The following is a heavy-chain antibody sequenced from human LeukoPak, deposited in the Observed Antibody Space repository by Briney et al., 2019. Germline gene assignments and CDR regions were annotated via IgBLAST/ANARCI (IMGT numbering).Heavy chain of an antibody. CDR2: ISGSGGST. CDR1: AITFSSYA. CDR3: ATLPGGGFYYYYYGMDV. D-gene: IGHD1-14*01. Sequence: GGSLRLSCAASAITFSSYAMSWVRQAPGKGLEWVSAISGSGGSTYYADSVKGRFTISRDNSKNTLYLQMNSLRAEDTAVYYCATLPGGGFYYYYYGMDVWGQGTTVTVSS. V-gene: IGHV3-23*01. J-gene: IGHJ6*02.